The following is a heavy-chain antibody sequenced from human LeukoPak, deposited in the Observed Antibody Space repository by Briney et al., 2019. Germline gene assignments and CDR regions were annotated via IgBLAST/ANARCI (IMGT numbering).Heavy chain of an antibody. V-gene: IGHV1-2*02. CDR2: LNPNSGGT. D-gene: IGHD6-19*01. CDR3: ARGRVSVGDASGWSG. J-gene: IGHJ4*02. Sequence: VKVSCKASGYTFTDYYMHWVRQAPGQGLEWMGWLNPNSGGTKYAEKFQGRVTMTRDTSINAAYMELSSLSSDDTAVYYCARGRVSVGDASGWSGWGQGTLVTVSS. CDR1: GYTFTDYY.